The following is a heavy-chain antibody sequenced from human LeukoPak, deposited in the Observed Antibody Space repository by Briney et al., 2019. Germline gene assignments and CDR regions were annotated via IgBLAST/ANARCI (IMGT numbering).Heavy chain of an antibody. V-gene: IGHV3-30*03. CDR1: GFTFSSYG. CDR3: LTVVETTIAAFDI. CDR2: ISYDGSNK. D-gene: IGHD1-26*01. Sequence: GRSLRLSCAASGFTFSSYGMHWVRQAPGKGLEWVAVISYDGSNKYYADSVKGRFTISRDNSKNTLYLQMNSLRVEDTAVYYCLTVVETTIAAFDIWGQGTMVTVSS. J-gene: IGHJ3*02.